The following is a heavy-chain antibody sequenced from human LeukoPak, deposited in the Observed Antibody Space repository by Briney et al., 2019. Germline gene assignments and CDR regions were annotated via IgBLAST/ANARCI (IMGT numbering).Heavy chain of an antibody. Sequence: SGGSLRLSCAASGFTFSSYTMSWVRQAPGKGLEWVSAISASGSSTYYADSVKGRFTISRDNSKNTLYLQMNSLRAEDTAVYYCAKPYYYESSGYPPLLDYWGQGTLVTVSS. J-gene: IGHJ4*02. CDR1: GFTFSSYT. D-gene: IGHD3-22*01. CDR3: AKPYYYESSGYPPLLDY. V-gene: IGHV3-23*01. CDR2: ISASGSST.